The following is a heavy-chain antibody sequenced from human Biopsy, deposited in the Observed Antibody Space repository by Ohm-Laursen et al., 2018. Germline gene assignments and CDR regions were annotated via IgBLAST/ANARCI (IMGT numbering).Heavy chain of an antibody. CDR3: AADINVWNVNY. D-gene: IGHD1-1*01. J-gene: IGHJ4*02. Sequence: SVKVSCKVSGYTLNELSMHWVRQVPGKGLEWMGGFAPENGKTVYAQNFQARASLTEDTSTDTAYMELSSLRSEDTAVYYCAADINVWNVNYWGQGTQVTVSS. CDR1: GYTLNELS. V-gene: IGHV1-24*01. CDR2: FAPENGKT.